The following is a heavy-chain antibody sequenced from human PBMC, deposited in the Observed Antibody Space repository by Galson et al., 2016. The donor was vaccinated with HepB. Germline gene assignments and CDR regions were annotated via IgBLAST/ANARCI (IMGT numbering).Heavy chain of an antibody. D-gene: IGHD3-3*01. CDR1: GFTFSNYA. V-gene: IGHV3-23*01. Sequence: SLRLSCAASGFTFSNYAMSWVRQAPGKGLEWVSAISGSGGSPYYADSVKGRFTISRDNSKNTLYLQMNSLRVEDTALYYCKKDTRSDFYSRWFDPWGQGTLVTFSS. CDR2: ISGSGGSP. J-gene: IGHJ5*02. CDR3: KKDTRSDFYSRWFDP.